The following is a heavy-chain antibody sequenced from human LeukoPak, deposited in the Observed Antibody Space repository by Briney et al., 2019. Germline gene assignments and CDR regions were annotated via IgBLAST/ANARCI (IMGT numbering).Heavy chain of an antibody. Sequence: GGSLRLSCAASGFTFSSYGMHWVRQAPGKGLEWVAFIRYDGSNKYYADSVKGRFTISRDNSKNTLYLQMNSLRAEDTAVYYCAKESSSGWSMGSYYYYYMDVWGKGTTVTVSS. D-gene: IGHD6-19*01. CDR2: IRYDGSNK. V-gene: IGHV3-30*02. CDR3: AKESSSGWSMGSYYYYYMDV. CDR1: GFTFSSYG. J-gene: IGHJ6*03.